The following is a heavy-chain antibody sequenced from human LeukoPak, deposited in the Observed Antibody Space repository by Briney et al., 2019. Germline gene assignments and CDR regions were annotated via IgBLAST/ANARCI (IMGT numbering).Heavy chain of an antibody. CDR3: ASRTTVTNEGAFDI. CDR2: IYYSGST. D-gene: IGHD4-17*01. Sequence: SETLSLTCTVSGGSISSSSYYWGWIRQPPGKGLEWIGSIYYSGSTYYNPSLKSRVTISVDTSKNQFSLKLSSVTAADTAVYYCASRTTVTNEGAFDIWGQGTMVTVSS. V-gene: IGHV4-39*07. J-gene: IGHJ3*02. CDR1: GGSISSSSYY.